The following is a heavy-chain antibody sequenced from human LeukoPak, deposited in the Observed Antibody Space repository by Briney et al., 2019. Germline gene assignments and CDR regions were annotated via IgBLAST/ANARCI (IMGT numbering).Heavy chain of an antibody. Sequence: GASVKVSCKASGGTFSSYAISWVRQAPGQGLEWMGRIIPILGIANYAQKFQGRVTITADKSTSTAYMELSSLRSEDTAVYYCAREDYYDSSGYYPRPVTFDYWGQGTLVTVSS. CDR3: AREDYYDSSGYYPRPVTFDY. CDR2: IIPILGIA. CDR1: GGTFSSYA. J-gene: IGHJ4*02. D-gene: IGHD3-22*01. V-gene: IGHV1-69*04.